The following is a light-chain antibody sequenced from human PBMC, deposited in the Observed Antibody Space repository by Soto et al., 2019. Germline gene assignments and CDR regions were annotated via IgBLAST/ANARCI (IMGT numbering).Light chain of an antibody. Sequence: EIVLTQSPGTLSLSPGKRATLSCRASQSISSYLAWYQQKPGQAPRLLIYYASNRATGIPARFSGSGSGTDFTLTISRLEPEDFAVYYCQQYGSSGTFGQGTKVDIK. CDR1: QSISSY. CDR3: QQYGSSGT. J-gene: IGKJ1*01. V-gene: IGKV3-20*01. CDR2: YAS.